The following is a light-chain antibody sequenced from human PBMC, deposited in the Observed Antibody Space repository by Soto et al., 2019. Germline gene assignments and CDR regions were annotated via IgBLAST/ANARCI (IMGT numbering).Light chain of an antibody. J-gene: IGLJ1*01. CDR3: SSYTSSSTLIV. CDR1: SSDVGAYNF. V-gene: IGLV2-14*01. Sequence: QSALTQPASVSGSPGQSITISCTGTSSDVGAYNFVSWYQHHPGKAPRLMIYEVSNRPSGASNRFSGSKSGNTASLTISGLQFEDEGDYYCSSYTSSSTLIVFGSGTKVTVL. CDR2: EVS.